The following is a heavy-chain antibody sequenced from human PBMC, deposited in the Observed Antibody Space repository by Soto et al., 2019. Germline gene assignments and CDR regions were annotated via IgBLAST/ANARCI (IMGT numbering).Heavy chain of an antibody. CDR3: ARDGYDSDILTGLSY. CDR1: GDTFTSYY. D-gene: IGHD3-9*01. J-gene: IGHJ4*02. V-gene: IGHV1-46*01. CDR2: INPSGGST. Sequence: QVQLVQSGAEVKKPGASVKVSCKASGDTFTSYYMHWVRQAPGQGLEWMGIINPSGGSTSYAQKFQGRVTMTRDTSTSTVYTELSSLRSEDTAVYYCARDGYDSDILTGLSYWGQGTLVTVS.